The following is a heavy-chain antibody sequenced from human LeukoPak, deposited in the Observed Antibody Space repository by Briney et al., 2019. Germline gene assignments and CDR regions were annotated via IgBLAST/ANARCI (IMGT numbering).Heavy chain of an antibody. Sequence: PSETLSLTCTVSGYSISSGYYWSWIRQPAGKGLEWIGRIYTSGSTNYNPSLKSRVTISVDTSKNQFSLKLSSVTAADTAVYYCARASSWELLYYYYYMDVWGKGTTVTVSS. V-gene: IGHV4-61*02. CDR2: IYTSGST. CDR3: ARASSWELLYYYYYMDV. CDR1: GYSISSGYY. D-gene: IGHD1-26*01. J-gene: IGHJ6*03.